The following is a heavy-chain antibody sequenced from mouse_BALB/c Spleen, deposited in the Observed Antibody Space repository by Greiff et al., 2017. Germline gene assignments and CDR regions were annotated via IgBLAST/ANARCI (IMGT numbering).Heavy chain of an antibody. V-gene: IGHV2-2*02. D-gene: IGHD2-10*02. J-gene: IGHJ4*01. CDR3: ARGTGYGNYRDAMDY. Sequence: VQLQESGPGLVQPSQSLSITCTVSGFSLTSYGVHWVRQSPGKGLEWLGAIWSGGSTDYNAAFISRLSISKDNSKSQVFFKMNSLQANDTAIYYCARGTGYGNYRDAMDYWGQGTSVTVSS. CDR1: GFSLTSYG. CDR2: IWSGGST.